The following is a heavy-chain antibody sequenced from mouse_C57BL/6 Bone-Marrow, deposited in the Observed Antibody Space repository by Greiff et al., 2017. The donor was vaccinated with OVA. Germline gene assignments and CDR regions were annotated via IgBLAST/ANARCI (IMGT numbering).Heavy chain of an antibody. Sequence: EVNLVESEGGLVQPGSSMKLSCTASGFTFSDYYMAWVRQVPEKGLEWVANINYDGSSTYYLDSLKSRFIISRDNAKNILYLQMSSLKSEDTATYYCARGSFLDYWGQGTTLTVSS. CDR2: INYDGSST. J-gene: IGHJ2*01. CDR1: GFTFSDYY. CDR3: ARGSFLDY. V-gene: IGHV5-16*01.